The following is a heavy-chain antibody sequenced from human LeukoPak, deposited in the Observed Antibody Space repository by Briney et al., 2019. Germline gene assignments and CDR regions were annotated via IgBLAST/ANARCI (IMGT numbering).Heavy chain of an antibody. Sequence: GGSLRLSCAASGFTFSSYAMHWVRQAPGKGLEWVANIKQDGSEKYYVDSVKGRFTISRDNAKNSLYLQMNSLRAEDTAVYYCARAKWELGYWGQGTLVTVSS. CDR1: GFTFSSYA. J-gene: IGHJ4*02. CDR3: ARAKWELGY. V-gene: IGHV3-7*04. D-gene: IGHD1-26*01. CDR2: IKQDGSEK.